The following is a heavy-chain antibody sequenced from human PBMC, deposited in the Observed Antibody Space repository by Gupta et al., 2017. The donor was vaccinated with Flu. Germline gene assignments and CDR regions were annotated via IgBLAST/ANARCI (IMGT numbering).Heavy chain of an antibody. V-gene: IGHV3-23*01. D-gene: IGHD2-15*01. Sequence: EVQLLESGGGLVQPGGSLRLSCAASGFNFTTYGMSWVRQAPGQGLEWVSGISVSGSSTYYADSVKGRFTISRDNSKNTLYLQLNSLRGEDTAVYYCAKDWVLAAAQNWGQGTLVTVSS. J-gene: IGHJ4*02. CDR3: AKDWVLAAAQN. CDR2: ISVSGSST. CDR1: GFNFTTYG.